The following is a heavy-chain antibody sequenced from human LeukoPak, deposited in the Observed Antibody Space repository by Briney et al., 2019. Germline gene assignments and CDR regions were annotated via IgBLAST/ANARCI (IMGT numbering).Heavy chain of an antibody. J-gene: IGHJ4*02. D-gene: IGHD1-26*01. V-gene: IGHV4-59*01. Sequence: PSETLSLTCAVYGGSFSGYYWSWIRQPPGKGLEWIGYIYHTGSTNYNPSLKSRITISVDTSKNQFSLKLNSVTAADTAVYYCARGKIVGAIGYWGQGTLVTVSS. CDR3: ARGKIVGAIGY. CDR2: IYHTGST. CDR1: GGSFSGYY.